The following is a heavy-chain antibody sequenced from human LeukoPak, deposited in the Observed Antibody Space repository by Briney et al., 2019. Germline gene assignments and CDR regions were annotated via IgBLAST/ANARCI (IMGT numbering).Heavy chain of an antibody. D-gene: IGHD3-16*01. CDR2: ISYDGSNK. Sequence: GRSLRLPCAASGFTFSSYGMHWVRQAPGKGLEWVAVISYDGSNKYYADSVKGRFTISRDNSKNTLYLQMNSLRAEDTAVYYCAKGAMITFGGYTYFDYWGQGTLVTVSS. CDR3: AKGAMITFGGYTYFDY. CDR1: GFTFSSYG. V-gene: IGHV3-30*18. J-gene: IGHJ4*02.